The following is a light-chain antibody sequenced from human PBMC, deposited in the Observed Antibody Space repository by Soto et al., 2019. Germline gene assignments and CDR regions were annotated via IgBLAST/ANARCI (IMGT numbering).Light chain of an antibody. CDR3: RQYGRSLGFA. CDR1: QMVSGNF. J-gene: IGKJ4*01. Sequence: DIVFAPSPGTLSFSPRERATLSFRASQMVSGNFLAWYQEKPGQAPRLLIYGASSRATGIPDRFSGSGSGTDFTLTISRLEPEDFAVYYCRQYGRSLGFAFGGGTKVDIK. CDR2: GAS. V-gene: IGKV3-20*01.